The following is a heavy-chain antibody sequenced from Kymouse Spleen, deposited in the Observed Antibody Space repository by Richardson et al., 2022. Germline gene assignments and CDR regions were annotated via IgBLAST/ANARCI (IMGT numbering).Heavy chain of an antibody. V-gene: IGHV1-46*03. CDR3: ARPSGSYPYYYYYGMDV. D-gene: IGHD1-26*01. Sequence: QVQLVQSGAEVKKPGASVKVSCKASGYTFTSYYMHWVRQAPGQGLEWMGIINPSGGSTSYAQKFQGRVTMTRDTSTSTVYMELSSLRSEDTAVYYCARPSGSYPYYYYYGMDVWGQGTTVTVSS. CDR2: INPSGGST. J-gene: IGHJ6*02. CDR1: GYTFTSYY.